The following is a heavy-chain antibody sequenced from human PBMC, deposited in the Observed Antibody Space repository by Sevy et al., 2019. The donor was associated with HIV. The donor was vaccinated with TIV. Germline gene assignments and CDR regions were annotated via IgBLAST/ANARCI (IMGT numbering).Heavy chain of an antibody. CDR2: ISYDGSNK. J-gene: IGHJ6*02. D-gene: IGHD4-4*01. CDR3: AKDLADNTFPMTTVTTDYYYGMDV. Sequence: GGSLRLSCAASGFTFSSYGMHWVRQAPGKGLEWVAVISYDGSNKYYADSVKGRFTISRDNSKNTLYLQMNSLRAEDTAVYYCAKDLADNTFPMTTVTTDYYYGMDVWGQGTTVTVSS. V-gene: IGHV3-30*18. CDR1: GFTFSSYG.